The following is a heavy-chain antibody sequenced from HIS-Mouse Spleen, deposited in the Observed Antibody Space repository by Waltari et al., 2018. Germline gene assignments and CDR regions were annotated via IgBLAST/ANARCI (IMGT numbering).Heavy chain of an antibody. V-gene: IGHV3-30*04. CDR3: ARGGIAARPKAFDI. D-gene: IGHD6-6*01. CDR1: GFPFSCYA. CDR2: ISYDGSNK. Sequence: QVQLVESGGGVVQPGRSLGLSCASSGFPFSCYAMHWVRQAPGKGLEWVAVISYDGSNKYYADSVKGRFTISRDNSKNTLYLQMNSLRAEDTAVYYCARGGIAARPKAFDIWGQGTMVTVSS. J-gene: IGHJ3*02.